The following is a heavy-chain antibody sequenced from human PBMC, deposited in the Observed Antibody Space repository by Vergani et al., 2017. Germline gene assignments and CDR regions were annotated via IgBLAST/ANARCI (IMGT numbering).Heavy chain of an antibody. D-gene: IGHD2-21*01. CDR1: GFTFSSYG. V-gene: IGHV3-33*01. CDR3: ARVRRLGSVVVIAGGAFDI. CDR2: IWYDGSNK. Sequence: QVQLVESGGGVVQPGRSLRLSCAASGFTFSSYGMHWVRQAPGKGLEWVAVIWYDGSNKYYADSVKGRFTISRDNSKNTLYLQMNSLRAEDTAVYYCARVRRLGSVVVIAGGAFDIWGQGTMVTVSS. J-gene: IGHJ3*02.